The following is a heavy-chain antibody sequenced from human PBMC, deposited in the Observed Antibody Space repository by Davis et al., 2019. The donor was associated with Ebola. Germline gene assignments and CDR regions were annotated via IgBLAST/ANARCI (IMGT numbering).Heavy chain of an antibody. CDR2: IRSKTNSYAT. Sequence: PGGSLRLSCAASGFTFSGSAMHWVRQASGKGLEWVGRIRSKTNSYATAYAASVKGRFTISRDDSKNTAYLQMNSLKTEDTAVYYCTITTVHVDYWGQGTLVTVSS. CDR1: GFTFSGSA. V-gene: IGHV3-73*01. CDR3: TITTVHVDY. J-gene: IGHJ4*02. D-gene: IGHD4-17*01.